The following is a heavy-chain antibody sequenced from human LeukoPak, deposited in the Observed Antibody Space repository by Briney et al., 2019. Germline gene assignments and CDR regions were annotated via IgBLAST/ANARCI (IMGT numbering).Heavy chain of an antibody. CDR2: ISSSGSTI. D-gene: IGHD6-13*01. J-gene: IGHJ6*02. CDR1: GLTFSDYY. Sequence: KSGGSLRLSCAASGLTFSDYYMSWIRQAPGKGLEWVSYISSSGSTIYYADSVKGRFTISRDNAKNSLYLQMNSLRAEDTAVYYCARDLIPAAGFFGMDVWGQGTTVTVSS. V-gene: IGHV3-11*01. CDR3: ARDLIPAAGFFGMDV.